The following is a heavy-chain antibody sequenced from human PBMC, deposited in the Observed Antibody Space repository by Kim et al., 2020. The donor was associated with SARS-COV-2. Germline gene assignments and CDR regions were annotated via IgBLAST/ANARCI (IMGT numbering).Heavy chain of an antibody. V-gene: IGHV1-2*06. CDR1: GYTFTGYY. CDR2: INPNSGGT. J-gene: IGHJ3*02. Sequence: ASVKVSCKASGYTFTGYYMHWVRQAPGQGLEWMGRINPNSGGTNYAQKFQGRVTMTRDTSISTAYMELSRLRSDDTAVYYCARRLYMITFGGVIVHDAFDIWGQGTMVXVSS. D-gene: IGHD3-16*02. CDR3: ARRLYMITFGGVIVHDAFDI.